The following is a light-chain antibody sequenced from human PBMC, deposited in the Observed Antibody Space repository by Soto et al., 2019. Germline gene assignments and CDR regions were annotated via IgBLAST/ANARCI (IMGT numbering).Light chain of an antibody. CDR1: QNISSY. J-gene: IGKJ4*01. Sequence: DIQMTQSPSSLSASVGDRVTITCRASQNISSYLNWYQLKLGKAPKLLIYAASSLQTGVPSRFRGGGSGTDFTLTISSLQPEDFATYYCLQSYSAPLTFGGGTKVEIK. CDR3: LQSYSAPLT. V-gene: IGKV1-39*01. CDR2: AAS.